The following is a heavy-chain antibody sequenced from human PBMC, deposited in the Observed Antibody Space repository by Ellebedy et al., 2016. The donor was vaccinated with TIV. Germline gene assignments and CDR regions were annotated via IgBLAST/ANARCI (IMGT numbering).Heavy chain of an antibody. CDR2: IYSGGST. D-gene: IGHD2-8*01. V-gene: IGHV3-66*01. Sequence: PGGSLRLSCAASGFTFSSSSMNWVRPAPGKGLEWVSIIYSGGSTYYGDSVKGRYTISSDNSKNTLFLQMNSLRAEDTAVYFCARDVATIPLMVSGYGMDVWGRGTTVTVSS. J-gene: IGHJ6*02. CDR1: GFTFSSSS. CDR3: ARDVATIPLMVSGYGMDV.